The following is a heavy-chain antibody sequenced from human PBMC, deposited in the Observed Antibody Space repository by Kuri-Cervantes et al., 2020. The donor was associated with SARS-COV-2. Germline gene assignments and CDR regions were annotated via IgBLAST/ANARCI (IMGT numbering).Heavy chain of an antibody. D-gene: IGHD5-18*01. CDR3: ARDVVHTYGWRAFDY. CDR2: FYTTERI. Sequence: LRLSCTVSGASISNGSYYWSWIRQPAGKGLEWIGRFYTTERINYNPSLKSRVTISVDTSKNQLSLRLTSVTAADTAVYYCARDVVHTYGWRAFDYWGQGSLVTVS. J-gene: IGHJ4*02. V-gene: IGHV4-61*02. CDR1: GASISNGSYY.